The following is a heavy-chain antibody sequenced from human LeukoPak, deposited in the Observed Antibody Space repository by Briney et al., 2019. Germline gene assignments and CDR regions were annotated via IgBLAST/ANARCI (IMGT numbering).Heavy chain of an antibody. CDR1: GFTFSSYG. CDR2: IRYDGSNK. Sequence: GGSLRLSCAASGFTFSSYGMHWVRQAPGKGLEWVAFIRYDGSNKYYADSVKGRFTISRDNSKNTLYLQMNSLRAEDTAVYYCARSYYYDSSHTADYWGQGTLVTVSS. V-gene: IGHV3-30*02. D-gene: IGHD3-22*01. CDR3: ARSYYYDSSHTADY. J-gene: IGHJ4*02.